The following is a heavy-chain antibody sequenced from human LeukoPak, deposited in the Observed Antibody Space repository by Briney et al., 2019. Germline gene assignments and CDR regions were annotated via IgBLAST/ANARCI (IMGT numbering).Heavy chain of an antibody. CDR1: GGSISSYY. J-gene: IGHJ4*02. D-gene: IGHD3-22*01. CDR3: ARYSYDSSGYYSLDY. Sequence: SATLSLTCTVSGGSISSYYWSWLRQPPGKGLEWIGYIYYSGSTNYNPSLKSRVTISVDTSKNPFSLKLSSVTAADTAVYYCARYSYDSSGYYSLDYWGQGTLVTVSS. V-gene: IGHV4-59*01. CDR2: IYYSGST.